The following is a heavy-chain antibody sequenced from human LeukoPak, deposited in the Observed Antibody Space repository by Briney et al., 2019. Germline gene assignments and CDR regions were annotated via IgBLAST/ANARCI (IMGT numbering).Heavy chain of an antibody. CDR1: GGSISSSSYY. V-gene: IGHV4-61*02. D-gene: IGHD3-22*01. CDR3: ARDYYYDSSGYYRGLFAFDI. J-gene: IGHJ3*02. Sequence: PSETLSLTCTVSGGSISSSSYYWSWIRQPAGKGLEWIGRICTSGSTNYNPSLKSRATMSVDTSKNQFSLKLSSVTAADTAVYYCARDYYYDSSGYYRGLFAFDIWGQGTMVTVSS. CDR2: ICTSGST.